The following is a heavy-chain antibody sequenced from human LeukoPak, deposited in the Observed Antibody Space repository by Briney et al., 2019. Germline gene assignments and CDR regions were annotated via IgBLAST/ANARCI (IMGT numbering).Heavy chain of an antibody. CDR2: IYYSGST. J-gene: IGHJ2*01. D-gene: IGHD5-12*01. CDR3: ARDNSYSGYEDWYFDL. V-gene: IGHV4-59*01. Sequence: PSETLSLTCTVSGGSISSYYWSWIRQPPGKGLEWIGYIYYSGSTNYNPSLKSRVTISVDTSKNQFSLKLSSVTAADTAVYYCARDNSYSGYEDWYFDLWGRGTLVTVSS. CDR1: GGSISSYY.